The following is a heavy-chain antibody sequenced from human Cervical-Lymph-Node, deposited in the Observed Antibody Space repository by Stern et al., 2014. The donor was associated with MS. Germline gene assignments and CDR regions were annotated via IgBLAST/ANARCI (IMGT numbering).Heavy chain of an antibody. CDR1: GYTFTSYG. Sequence: QVQLVESGAEVKKPGASVKVSCKASGYTFTSYGISWVRQAPGQGLEWMGWISAYNGNTNYAQKLQGRVTMTTDTSTSTAYMELRSLRSDDTAVYYCARVPSSGFLTFYYYYGMDVWGQGTTVTVSS. CDR2: ISAYNGNT. V-gene: IGHV1-18*01. J-gene: IGHJ6*02. D-gene: IGHD6-19*01. CDR3: ARVPSSGFLTFYYYYGMDV.